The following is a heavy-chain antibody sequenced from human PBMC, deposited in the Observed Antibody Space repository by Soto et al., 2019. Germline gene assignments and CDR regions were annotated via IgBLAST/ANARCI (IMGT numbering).Heavy chain of an antibody. J-gene: IGHJ4*02. CDR1: GGSISSGGYY. D-gene: IGHD2-15*01. V-gene: IGHV4-31*03. CDR3: AGSQWSPPFFDY. CDR2: IYYSGST. Sequence: KTSETLSLTCTVSGGSISSGGYYWSWIRQHPGKGLEWIGYIYYSGSTYYNPSLKSRVTISVDTSKNQFSLKLSSVTAADTAVYYCAGSQWSPPFFDYWGQGTLVTVSS.